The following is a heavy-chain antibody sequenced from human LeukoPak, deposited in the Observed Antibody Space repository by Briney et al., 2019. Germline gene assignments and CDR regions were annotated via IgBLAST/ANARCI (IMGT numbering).Heavy chain of an antibody. CDR2: IYYRGST. D-gene: IGHD3-10*01. J-gene: IGHJ3*02. CDR1: GYSISSGYY. V-gene: IGHV4-38-2*02. CDR3: ARDPPRGSGSYHALVI. Sequence: SETLSLTCTVSGYSISSGYYWGWIRQPPGKGLEWIGSIYYRGSTYYNPSLKSRVTISVDTSKNQFSLKLSSVTAADTAVYYCARDPPRGSGSYHALVIWGQGTMVTVSS.